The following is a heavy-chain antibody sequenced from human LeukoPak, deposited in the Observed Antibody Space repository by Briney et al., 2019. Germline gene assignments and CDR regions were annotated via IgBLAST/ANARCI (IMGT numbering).Heavy chain of an antibody. CDR3: AELGITMIGGV. CDR1: GFTFSIYG. V-gene: IGHV3-30*18. CDR2: IANDAKTT. D-gene: IGHD3-10*02. J-gene: IGHJ6*04. Sequence: GGSLRLSCAASGFTFSIYGMHWVRQAQAKGLEWLAVIANDAKTTYYADSVKGRFTIFRDNSKNTFYLQMNSLRPEDTAVYYCAELGITMIGGVWGKGTTVTISS.